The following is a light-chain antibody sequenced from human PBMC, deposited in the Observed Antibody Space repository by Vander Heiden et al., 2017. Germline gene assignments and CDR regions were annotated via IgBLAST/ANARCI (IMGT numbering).Light chain of an antibody. CDR3: QQRSNWPPT. V-gene: IGKV3-11*01. Sequence: EIVLTQSPATLSSSPGERATLSCRASQSVSSYLAWYQQKPGQAPRLLIYEASNRATGIPARFSGSGSGTDFTLTISSLEPEDFAVFYCQQRSNWPPTFGQGTKLEIK. CDR2: EAS. J-gene: IGKJ2*01. CDR1: QSVSSY.